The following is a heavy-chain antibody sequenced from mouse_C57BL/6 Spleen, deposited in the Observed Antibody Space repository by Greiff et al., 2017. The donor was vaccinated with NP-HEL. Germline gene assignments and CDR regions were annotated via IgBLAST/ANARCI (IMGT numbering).Heavy chain of an antibody. CDR1: GYTFTSYW. V-gene: IGHV1-55*01. Sequence: QVQLQQPGAELVKPGASVKMSCKASGYTFTSYWITWVKQRPGQGLEWIGDIYPGSGSTNYNEKFKSKATLTVDTSSSTAYMQLSSLTSEDSAVYSCARWRLYYGQRYFDYWGQGTTLTVSS. J-gene: IGHJ2*01. CDR2: IYPGSGST. CDR3: ARWRLYYGQRYFDY. D-gene: IGHD1-1*02.